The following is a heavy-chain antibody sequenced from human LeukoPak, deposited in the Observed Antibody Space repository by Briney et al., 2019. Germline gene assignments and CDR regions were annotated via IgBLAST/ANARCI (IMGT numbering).Heavy chain of an antibody. CDR2: INHSGST. CDR3: TRGHGY. CDR1: GGSFSGYY. V-gene: IGHV4-34*01. Sequence: SQTLSLTCAVYGGSFSGYYWSWIRQPPGKGLEWIGEINHSGSTNYNPSLKSRVTISVDTSKNQFSLKLSSVTAADTAVYYCTRGHGYWGQGTLVTVSS. J-gene: IGHJ4*02.